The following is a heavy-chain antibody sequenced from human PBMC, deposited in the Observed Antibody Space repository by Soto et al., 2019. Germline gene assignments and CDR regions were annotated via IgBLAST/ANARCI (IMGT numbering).Heavy chain of an antibody. J-gene: IGHJ4*02. CDR3: ARGPRDGNFDY. V-gene: IGHV4-31*03. CDR2: IYYSGST. CDR1: GGSISSGGYY. Sequence: PSETLSLTCTVSGGSISSGGYYWSWIRQHPGKGLEWIGYIYYSGSTYYNPSLKSRVTISVDTSKNQFSLKLSSVTAADTAVYYCARGPRDGNFDYWGQGTLVTVSS. D-gene: IGHD3-10*01.